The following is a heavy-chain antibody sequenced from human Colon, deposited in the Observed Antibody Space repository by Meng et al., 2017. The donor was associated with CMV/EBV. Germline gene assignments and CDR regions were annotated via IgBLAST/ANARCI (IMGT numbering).Heavy chain of an antibody. J-gene: IGHJ4*02. D-gene: IGHD3-9*01. CDR1: GDTSTAYA. CDR2: INTNTGNP. CDR3: ALEDILTGQYSFDY. V-gene: IGHV7-4-1*01. Sequence: KSSGDTSTAYAMSWVRQAPGRGLEWMGWINTNTGNPTYAQGFTGRFVFSFDTSINTAYLDIRSLKIEDTAVYFCALEDILTGQYSFDYWGQGSLVTVSS.